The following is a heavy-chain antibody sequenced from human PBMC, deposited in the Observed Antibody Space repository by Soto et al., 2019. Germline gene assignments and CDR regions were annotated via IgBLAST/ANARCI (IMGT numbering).Heavy chain of an antibody. CDR3: ARVPVAT. CDR2: IYSGGST. D-gene: IGHD5-12*01. Sequence: EVQLVESGGGLIQPGGSLRLSCAASGFSVSSNYMTWVRQAPGKGLEWVSFIYSGGSTYYAEPVKGRFTISRDNSKNTLYLQMNTLRAEDTAVYYCARVPVATWGQGTLVTVSS. J-gene: IGHJ4*02. CDR1: GFSVSSNY. V-gene: IGHV3-53*01.